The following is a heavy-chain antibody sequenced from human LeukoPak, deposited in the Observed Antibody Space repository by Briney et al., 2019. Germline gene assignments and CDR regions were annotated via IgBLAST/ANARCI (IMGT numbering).Heavy chain of an antibody. V-gene: IGHV4-59*01. CDR1: GSSSSNNY. CDR2: IHYRGYT. D-gene: IGHD5-12*01. J-gene: IGHJ4*02. Sequence: SETLSLTCSVSGSSSSNNYWSWIRQSPGKGLEWIGYIHYRGYTFYNPYLESRVTISVDTSQNRFSLKLISVTAADTAIYYCARDVEGATIGHYFDFWGQGILVTVSS. CDR3: ARDVEGATIGHYFDF.